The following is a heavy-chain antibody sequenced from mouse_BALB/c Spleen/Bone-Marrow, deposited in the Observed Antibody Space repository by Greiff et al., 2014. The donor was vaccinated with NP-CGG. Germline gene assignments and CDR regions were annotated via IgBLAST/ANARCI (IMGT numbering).Heavy chain of an antibody. CDR3: ARRERTGMNY. CDR1: GYSFTSYW. V-gene: IGHV1-74*01. D-gene: IGHD4-1*01. J-gene: IGHJ2*01. CDR2: IHPSDSDT. Sequence: QVQLQQSGAELVRPGASVKLSCKASGYSFTSYWMNWVKQRPGQGLEWIGMIHPSDSDTRLNQKFKDKATLTVDKSSSTAYMQLSSPTSKDSAVYYCARRERTGMNYWGQGTTLTVSS.